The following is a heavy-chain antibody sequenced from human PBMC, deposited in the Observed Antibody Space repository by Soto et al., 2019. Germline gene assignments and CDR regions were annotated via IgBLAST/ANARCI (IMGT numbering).Heavy chain of an antibody. CDR2: ISAYNGNT. V-gene: IGHV1-18*01. CDR3: ARDCISTSCYSYYYYGMDV. D-gene: IGHD2-2*01. CDR1: GYTFTSYG. J-gene: IGHJ6*02. Sequence: QVQLVQSGAEVKKPGASVKVSCKASGYTFTSYGISWVRQAPGQGLEWMGWISAYNGNTNYAQKLQGRVTMTTDTSKSTAYMELRSLRSDDTAVYYCARDCISTSCYSYYYYGMDVWGQGTTVTVSS.